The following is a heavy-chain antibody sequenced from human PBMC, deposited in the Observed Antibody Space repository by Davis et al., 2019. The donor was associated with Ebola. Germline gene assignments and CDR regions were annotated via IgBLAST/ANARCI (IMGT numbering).Heavy chain of an antibody. CDR3: AKLIFYDGKSGGYFDH. CDR2: IGGSGENT. V-gene: IGHV3-23*01. D-gene: IGHD4-23*01. J-gene: IGHJ4*02. Sequence: GESLKISCAASGFTFSIYAMGWVRQAPGKGLKWVSAIGGSGENTYYADSVKGRFTISRDNSQNAVHLQMNSLSAEDTAVYFCAKLIFYDGKSGGYFDHWGLGTLVTVSS. CDR1: GFTFSIYA.